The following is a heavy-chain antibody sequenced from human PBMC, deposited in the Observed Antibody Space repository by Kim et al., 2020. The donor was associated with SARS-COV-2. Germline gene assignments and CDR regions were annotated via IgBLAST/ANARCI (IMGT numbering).Heavy chain of an antibody. D-gene: IGHD6-19*01. V-gene: IGHV3-23*01. Sequence: YADSVKGRFTISRDNSKNTLYLQMNSLRAEDTAVYYCAKLIAVAGTESDYWGQGTLVTVSS. J-gene: IGHJ4*02. CDR3: AKLIAVAGTESDY.